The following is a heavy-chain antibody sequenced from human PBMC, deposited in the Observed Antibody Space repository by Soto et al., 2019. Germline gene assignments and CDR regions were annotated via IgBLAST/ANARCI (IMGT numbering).Heavy chain of an antibody. J-gene: IGHJ3*02. CDR1: GGTFSSYA. Sequence: ASVKVSCKASGGTFSSYAISWVRQVPGQGXEWMGGIIPIFGTANYAQKFQGRVTITADESTSTAYMELSSLRSEDTAVYYCATFTPGIAVAGTGNNAFDIWGQGTMVTVSS. D-gene: IGHD6-19*01. CDR2: IIPIFGTA. V-gene: IGHV1-69*13. CDR3: ATFTPGIAVAGTGNNAFDI.